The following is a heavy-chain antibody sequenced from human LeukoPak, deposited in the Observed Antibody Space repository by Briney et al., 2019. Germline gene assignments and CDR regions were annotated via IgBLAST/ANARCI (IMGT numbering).Heavy chain of an antibody. V-gene: IGHV4-59*01. CDR1: GGSISSYY. CDR3: ARDRFPTYYDILTGHNWFDP. J-gene: IGHJ5*02. Sequence: SETLSLTCTVSGGSISSYYWSWVRQPPGKGLEWIGFVYYTGSTNYSPSLKSRVTISVDTSKNQFSLKLSSVTAADTAVYYCARDRFPTYYDILTGHNWFDPWGQGTLVTVSS. D-gene: IGHD3-9*01. CDR2: VYYTGST.